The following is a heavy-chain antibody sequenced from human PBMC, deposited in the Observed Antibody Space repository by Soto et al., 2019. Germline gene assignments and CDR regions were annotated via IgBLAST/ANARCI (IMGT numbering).Heavy chain of an antibody. CDR3: AKADYDFWSGYANLDY. CDR2: ISGSGGST. J-gene: IGHJ4*02. Sequence: GGSLRLSCAASGFTFSSYAMSWVRQAPGKGLEWVSAISGSGGSTYYADSVKGRFTISRDNSKNTLYLQMNSLRAEDTAVYYCAKADYDFWSGYANLDYWGQGTLVTVSS. CDR1: GFTFSSYA. V-gene: IGHV3-23*01. D-gene: IGHD3-3*01.